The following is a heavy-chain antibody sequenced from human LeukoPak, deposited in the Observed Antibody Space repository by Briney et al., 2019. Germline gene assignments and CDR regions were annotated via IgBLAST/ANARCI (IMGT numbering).Heavy chain of an antibody. Sequence: SETLSLTCTVSGGSIINYYWSWIRQPPGKGLEWIGYIYYSGSTNYNPSLKSRVTMSVDTSKNQFSLKLTSVTAADTAVYYCARHSFGGNKDFDFWGQGTVVTVSS. J-gene: IGHJ3*01. CDR1: GGSIINYY. CDR3: ARHSFGGNKDFDF. CDR2: IYYSGST. D-gene: IGHD4-23*01. V-gene: IGHV4-59*08.